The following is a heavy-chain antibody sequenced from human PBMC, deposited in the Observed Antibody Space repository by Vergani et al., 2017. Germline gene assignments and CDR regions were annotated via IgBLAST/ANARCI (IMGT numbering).Heavy chain of an antibody. Sequence: QLVQSGAEVKKPGSSVKVSCKASGGTFSSYTISWVRQARGQRLEWIGWIVVGSGNTNYAQKFQERVTITRDMSTSTAYMELSSLRSEDTAVYYCAAPSGIAAAGRGLDAFDIWGQGTMVTVSS. J-gene: IGHJ3*02. CDR2: IVVGSGNT. D-gene: IGHD6-13*01. V-gene: IGHV1-58*02. CDR1: GGTFSSYT. CDR3: AAPSGIAAAGRGLDAFDI.